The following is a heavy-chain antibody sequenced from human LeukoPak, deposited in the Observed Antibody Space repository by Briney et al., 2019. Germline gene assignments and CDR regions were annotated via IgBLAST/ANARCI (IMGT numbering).Heavy chain of an antibody. V-gene: IGHV4-59*01. CDR3: ALDSSGWSDDSFDI. D-gene: IGHD6-13*01. CDR1: GGXISGYY. CDR2: IAYNGNT. Sequence: SETLSLTCTVSGGXISGYYCKWIRQPPGKGLEWVGYIAYNGNTNYSPTLKSRLTMSVDTSKNQFSLRLRSVTAADTAVYYCALDSSGWSDDSFDIWGHGTMVTVSS. J-gene: IGHJ3*02.